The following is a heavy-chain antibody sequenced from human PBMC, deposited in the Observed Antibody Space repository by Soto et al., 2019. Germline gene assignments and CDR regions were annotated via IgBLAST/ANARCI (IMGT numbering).Heavy chain of an antibody. CDR3: ERDKGYFDFRVPRSNYDYYCIDV. V-gene: IGHV1-46*01. CDR1: GDSFSKCF. Sequence: ASMKVSCKTSGDSFSKCFIHWLRQAPGQGLEWTVVINSSGGSTSYTQNFQGRVTMTRDTYTSTVYMEMSSLRSQDTAIYYCERDKGYFDFRVPRSNYDYYCIDV. D-gene: IGHD3-9*01. CDR2: INSSGGST. J-gene: IGHJ6*01.